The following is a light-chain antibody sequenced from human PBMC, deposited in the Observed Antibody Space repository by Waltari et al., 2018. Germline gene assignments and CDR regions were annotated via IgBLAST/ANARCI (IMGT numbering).Light chain of an antibody. CDR1: PSVSSNY. CDR3: HQYGSSRYT. CDR2: GAS. Sequence: EIALTQSPGTLSLSPGERATLSCRASPSVSSNYLTWYQQRPGQAPRLLVYGASIRATGIADRFSGSGSGRDFTLTISRLEPEDVGVYYCHQYGSSRYTFGQGTKLEIK. V-gene: IGKV3-20*01. J-gene: IGKJ2*01.